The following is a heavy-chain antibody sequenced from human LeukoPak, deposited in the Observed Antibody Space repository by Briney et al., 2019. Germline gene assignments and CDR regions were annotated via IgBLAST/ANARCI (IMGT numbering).Heavy chain of an antibody. CDR2: ISGSGGST. CDR3: AKDRTASYYYYYMDV. Sequence: PGGSLRLSCAASGFTFSSYAMSWVRQAPGKGLEWVSAISGSGGSTYYADSVKGRFTISRDNPKNTLYLQMNSLRAEDTAVYYCAKDRTASYYYYYMDVWGKGTTVTVSS. D-gene: IGHD6-25*01. V-gene: IGHV3-23*01. CDR1: GFTFSSYA. J-gene: IGHJ6*03.